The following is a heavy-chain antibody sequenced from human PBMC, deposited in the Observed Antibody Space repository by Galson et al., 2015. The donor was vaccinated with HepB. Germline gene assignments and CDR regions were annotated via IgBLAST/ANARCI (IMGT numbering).Heavy chain of an antibody. D-gene: IGHD6-19*01. CDR1: GYSFTSYW. J-gene: IGHJ6*02. CDR2: IDPSDSYT. CDR3: ARLRKTQQWLTTYYYYGMDV. Sequence: QSGAEVKKPGESLRISCKGSGYSFTSYWISWVRQMPGKGLEWMGRIDPSDSYTNYSPSFQGHVTISADKSISTAYLQWSSLKASDTAMYYCARLRKTQQWLTTYYYYGMDVWGQGTTVTVSS. V-gene: IGHV5-10-1*01.